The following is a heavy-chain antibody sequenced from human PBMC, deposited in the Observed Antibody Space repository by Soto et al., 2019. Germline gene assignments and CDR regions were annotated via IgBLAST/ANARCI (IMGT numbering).Heavy chain of an antibody. D-gene: IGHD4-17*01. CDR2: IYYSGST. Sequence: QVQLQESGPGLVKPSETLSLTCTVSGGSVSSDSYYWSWTRQPPGKGLEWIGYIYYSGSTNYNPSLKSRVTISVDTSKNQFSLKLSSVTAADTAVYYCARQIRWPGGLFDYWGQGTLVTVSS. CDR3: ARQIRWPGGLFDY. V-gene: IGHV4-61*01. J-gene: IGHJ4*02. CDR1: GGSVSSDSYY.